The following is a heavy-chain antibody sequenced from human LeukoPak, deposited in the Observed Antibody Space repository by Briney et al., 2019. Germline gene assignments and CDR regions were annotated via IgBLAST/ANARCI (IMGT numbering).Heavy chain of an antibody. CDR1: GFTFSSYA. D-gene: IGHD3-22*01. CDR3: AKKPSSGYYYIDY. Sequence: PGGSLRLSCAASGFTFSSYAMRWVRQAPGKGLEWVSTISDSGGSTYYADSVKGRFTISRDNSKNTLYLQMNSLRAEDTAVYCCAKKPSSGYYYIDYWGQGTLVTVSS. V-gene: IGHV3-23*01. CDR2: ISDSGGST. J-gene: IGHJ4*02.